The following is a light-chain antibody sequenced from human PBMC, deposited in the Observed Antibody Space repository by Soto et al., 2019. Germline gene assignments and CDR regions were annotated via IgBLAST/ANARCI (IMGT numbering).Light chain of an antibody. CDR3: ASWDDRLFGVV. CDR2: TNG. CDR1: SSNIGSNY. J-gene: IGLJ2*01. V-gene: IGLV1-47*02. Sequence: QSVLTQPPSASGTPGQRVTISCSGRSSNIGSNYVYWYQQLPGTAPKLLMYTNGLRPSGVPDRVSGSKSGTSASLAISGLRSEDEAVYYYASWDDRLFGVVFGGGTKLTVL.